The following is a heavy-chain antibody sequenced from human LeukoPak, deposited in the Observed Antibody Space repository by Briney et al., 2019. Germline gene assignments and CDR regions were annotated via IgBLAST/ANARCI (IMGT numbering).Heavy chain of an antibody. D-gene: IGHD6-19*01. CDR1: GFSLSTSGVG. Sequence: ESGPTLVKPTQTLTLTCTFSGFSLSTSGVGVGWIRQPPGKALEWLALIYWDDDKRYSPSLKSRLTITKDTSKNQVVLTMTNMDPVDTATYYCAHSYSSGWYNTPGYFDYWGQGTLVTVSS. CDR3: AHSYSSGWYNTPGYFDY. CDR2: IYWDDDK. V-gene: IGHV2-5*02. J-gene: IGHJ4*02.